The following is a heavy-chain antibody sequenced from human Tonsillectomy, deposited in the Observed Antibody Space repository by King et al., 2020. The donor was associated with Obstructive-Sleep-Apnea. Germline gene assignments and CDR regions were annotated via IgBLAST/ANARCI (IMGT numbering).Heavy chain of an antibody. CDR2: MYYSGNT. D-gene: IGHD5-12*01. Sequence: VQLQESGPGLVKPSETLSLTCTVSGASITNYYWSWIRQPPGKGLEWIGYMYYSGNTNFNPSLKSRVTISADTSKIQFSLRLSSVTAADTAVYYCARHRGVEDYGGYGDYFDYWGQGTLVIVSS. V-gene: IGHV4-59*08. J-gene: IGHJ4*02. CDR3: ARHRGVEDYGGYGDYFDY. CDR1: GASITNYY.